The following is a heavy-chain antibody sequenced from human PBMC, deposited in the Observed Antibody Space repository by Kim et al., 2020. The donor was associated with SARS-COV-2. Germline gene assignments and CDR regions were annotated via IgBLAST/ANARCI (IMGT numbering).Heavy chain of an antibody. CDR1: GGSISSYY. CDR2: IYYSGST. J-gene: IGHJ6*02. V-gene: IGHV4-59*01. D-gene: IGHD3-22*01. Sequence: SETLSLTCTVSGGSISSYYWSWIRQPPGKGLEWIVYIYYSGSTNYNPSLKSRVTISVDTSKNQFSLKLSSVTAADTAVYYCARDRYYDSSGYLGYYGMDVWGQGTTVTVAS. CDR3: ARDRYYDSSGYLGYYGMDV.